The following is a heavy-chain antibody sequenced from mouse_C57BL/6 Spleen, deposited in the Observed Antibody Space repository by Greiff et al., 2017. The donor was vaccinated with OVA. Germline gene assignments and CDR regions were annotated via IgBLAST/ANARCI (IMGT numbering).Heavy chain of an antibody. J-gene: IGHJ3*01. CDR2: IDPSDSYT. CDR1: GYTFTSYW. V-gene: IGHV1-59*01. CDR3: APYGSSSWFAY. D-gene: IGHD1-1*01. Sequence: QVQLQQPGAELVRPGTSVKLSCKASGYTFTSYWMHWVKQRPGQGLEWIGVIDPSDSYTNYNQKFKGKATLTVDTTSSTAYMQLSSLTSEDSAVYYCAPYGSSSWFAYWGQGTLVTVSA.